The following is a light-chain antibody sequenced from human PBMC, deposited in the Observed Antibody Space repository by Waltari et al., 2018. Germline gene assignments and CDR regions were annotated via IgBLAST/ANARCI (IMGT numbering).Light chain of an antibody. Sequence: EIVLTQSPGTLSLSPGERATLSCRASQSVSSSYLAWYQREAGQAPRLLIYGASSRATGIPDRFSGSGSGTDFTLTISRLEPEDFAVYYCQQYGSSPRTFGQGTKVEIK. CDR1: QSVSSSY. CDR2: GAS. CDR3: QQYGSSPRT. J-gene: IGKJ1*01. V-gene: IGKV3-20*01.